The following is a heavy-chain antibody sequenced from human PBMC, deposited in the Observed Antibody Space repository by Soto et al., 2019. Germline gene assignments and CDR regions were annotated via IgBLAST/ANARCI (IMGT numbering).Heavy chain of an antibody. CDR1: GFTFSSYS. J-gene: IGHJ6*02. CDR2: ISSSSSYI. CDR3: ARDLVIAVRADYYGMDV. D-gene: IGHD6-19*01. Sequence: EVQLVESGGGLVKPGGSLRLSCAASGFTFSSYSMNWVRQAPGKGLEWVSSISSSSSYIYYADSVKGRFTIPRDNAKNSLKQQINSLKAEDTAGDYCARDLVIAVRADYYGMDVWGQGTTGTLFS. V-gene: IGHV3-21*01.